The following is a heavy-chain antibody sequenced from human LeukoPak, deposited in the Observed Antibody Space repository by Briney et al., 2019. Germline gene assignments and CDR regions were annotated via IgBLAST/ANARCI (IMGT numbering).Heavy chain of an antibody. Sequence: GGSLRLSCAASGFTFSSYWMHWVRQAPGKGLVWVSGTNSDGSSTTYADSVKGRFTISRENAKNTLYLQMNSLRAEDTAVYYCARGEPRAAVAGDWGQGTLVTVSS. D-gene: IGHD6-19*01. CDR1: GFTFSSYW. CDR2: TNSDGSST. CDR3: ARGEPRAAVAGD. J-gene: IGHJ4*02. V-gene: IGHV3-74*01.